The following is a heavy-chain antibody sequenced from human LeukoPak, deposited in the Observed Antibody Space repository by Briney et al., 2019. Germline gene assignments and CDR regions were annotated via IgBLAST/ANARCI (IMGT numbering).Heavy chain of an antibody. Sequence: SETLSRTCTVSGYSISSGYYWGWIRQPPGKGLEWIGNIYPSGTTYYNPSLKTRVTISVDTSKNQFSLKLSSVTAADTAVYFCARDPSWFGELDYYYMDVWGKGTTVTISS. CDR3: ARDPSWFGELDYYYMDV. CDR2: IYPSGTT. V-gene: IGHV4-38-2*02. CDR1: GYSISSGYY. J-gene: IGHJ6*03. D-gene: IGHD3-10*01.